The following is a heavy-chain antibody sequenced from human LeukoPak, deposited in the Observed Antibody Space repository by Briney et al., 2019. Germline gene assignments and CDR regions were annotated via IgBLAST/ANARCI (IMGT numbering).Heavy chain of an antibody. V-gene: IGHV3-15*01. J-gene: IGHJ4*02. CDR2: IKSKSDGGTA. Sequence: GGSLRLSCAASGFPFNNAWMSWVRQAPGKGLEWVGRIKSKSDGGTADYAAPVKGRFTISRDDSKNTLYVQMNSLKTEDTAVYYCTTVAVTMVRGVIITTRSFDYWGQGTLVTVSS. CDR3: TTVAVTMVRGVIITTRSFDY. CDR1: GFPFNNAW. D-gene: IGHD3-10*01.